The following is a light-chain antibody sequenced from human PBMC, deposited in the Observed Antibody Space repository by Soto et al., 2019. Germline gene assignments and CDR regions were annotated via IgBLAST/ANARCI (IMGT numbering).Light chain of an antibody. CDR2: DTS. J-gene: IGKJ4*01. Sequence: EIALTQSPATLSLSPGEGATLSCKASQSVSRSLAWYIQKPGQAPRLLIYDTSKRASGIPARFSGSGSGSDVTLTISSLEPEDFAFYYCQQRGNWPPTFGGGTRVEVK. CDR3: QQRGNWPPT. CDR1: QSVSRS. V-gene: IGKV3-11*01.